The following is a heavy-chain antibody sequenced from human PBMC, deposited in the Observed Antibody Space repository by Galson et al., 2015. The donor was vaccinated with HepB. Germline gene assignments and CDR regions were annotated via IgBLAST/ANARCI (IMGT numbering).Heavy chain of an antibody. V-gene: IGHV1-69*13. Sequence: SVKVSCKVSGGTFNSYAISWVRLAPGQRLEWMGGVFPIFGATDYAQKFQGRVAITADDSTGTVYMQLSSLRSEDTAVYYCATDPGRRYYYYNMDVWGKGTTVTVSS. J-gene: IGHJ6*03. CDR1: GGTFNSYA. CDR3: ATDPGRRYYYYNMDV. CDR2: VFPIFGAT.